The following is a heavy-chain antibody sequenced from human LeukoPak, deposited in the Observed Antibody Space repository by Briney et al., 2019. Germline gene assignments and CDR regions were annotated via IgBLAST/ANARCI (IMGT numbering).Heavy chain of an antibody. Sequence: PSETLSLTCAVYGGSFSGYYWSWIRQPPGKGLEWIGEINHSGSTNYNPSLKSRVTISVDTSKNQFSLKLSSVTAADTAVYYCARHIVDAYDFWSGYYTPPYYFDYWGQGALVTVSS. CDR1: GGSFSGYY. CDR3: ARHIVDAYDFWSGYYTPPYYFDY. CDR2: INHSGST. J-gene: IGHJ4*02. V-gene: IGHV4-34*01. D-gene: IGHD3-3*01.